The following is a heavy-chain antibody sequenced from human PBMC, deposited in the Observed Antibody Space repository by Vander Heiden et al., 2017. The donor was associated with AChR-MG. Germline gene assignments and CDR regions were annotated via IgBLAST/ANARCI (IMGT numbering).Heavy chain of an antibody. CDR3: ARNPEQLVQGVWFDP. D-gene: IGHD6-6*01. CDR1: GGTFSSYA. Sequence: QSQLVQSGADVKKPGSSVKVSCKASGGTFSSYAITWVRQAPGQGLEWMGGIIPIFGTANYAQKFQGRVTITADESTSTAYMELSSLRSEDTAVYYCARNPEQLVQGVWFDPWGQGTLVTVSS. J-gene: IGHJ5*02. CDR2: IIPIFGTA. V-gene: IGHV1-69*01.